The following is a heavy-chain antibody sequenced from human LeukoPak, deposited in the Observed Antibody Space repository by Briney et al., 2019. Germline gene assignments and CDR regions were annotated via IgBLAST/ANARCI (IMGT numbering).Heavy chain of an antibody. Sequence: PGGSLRLSCAASGFSLSSYWMHWVRQAPGKGLVWVSRINSDGSTTNYADSVKGRFTISRDNAKNTLYLQMNSLRAGDTAVYYCARRQYRSSWYYFDYWGQGTLVTVSS. CDR2: INSDGSTT. D-gene: IGHD6-13*01. CDR3: ARRQYRSSWYYFDY. CDR1: GFSLSSYW. J-gene: IGHJ4*02. V-gene: IGHV3-74*01.